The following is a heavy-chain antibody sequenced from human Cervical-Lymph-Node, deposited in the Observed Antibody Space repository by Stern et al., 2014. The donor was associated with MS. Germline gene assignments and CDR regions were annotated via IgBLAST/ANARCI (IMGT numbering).Heavy chain of an antibody. J-gene: IGHJ4*02. CDR2: IYYSGST. V-gene: IGHV4-61*01. CDR1: GGSVSSGSYY. CDR3: ASDSSGYYLSFDY. Sequence: QLQLQESGPGLVKPSETLSLTCTVSGGSVSSGSYYWSRIRQPPGKGLEWIGYIYYSGSTNYNPSLKSRVTISVDTSKNQFSLKLSSVTAADTAVYYCASDSSGYYLSFDYWGQGTLVTVSS. D-gene: IGHD3-22*01.